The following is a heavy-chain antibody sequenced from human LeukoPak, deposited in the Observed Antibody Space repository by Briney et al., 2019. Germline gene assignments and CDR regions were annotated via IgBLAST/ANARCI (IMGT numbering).Heavy chain of an antibody. CDR1: GFTFSTYA. J-gene: IGHJ4*03. CDR3: ARDTYGSSWSPLSF. V-gene: IGHV3-30*01. Sequence: GGSLRLSCAASGFTFSTYALDWVRQAPGKGLEWVGLISYDESTSYADSVKGRFTISRENSRDALYLQMDSLRPEDTAVYFCARDTYGSSWSPLSFWGHGTLVTVSS. CDR2: ISYDEST. D-gene: IGHD6-13*01.